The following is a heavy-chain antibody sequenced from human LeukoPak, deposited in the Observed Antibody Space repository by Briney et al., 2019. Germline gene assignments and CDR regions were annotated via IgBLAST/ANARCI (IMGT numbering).Heavy chain of an antibody. D-gene: IGHD3-22*01. CDR2: ISVYNGNT. J-gene: IGHJ4*02. CDR1: GGTFSSYA. V-gene: IGHV1-18*01. CDR3: ARGGENYYDSSGYSDY. Sequence: GSSVKVSCKASGGTFSSYAISWVRQAPGQGLEWMGWISVYNGNTNYAQKLQGRVTMTTDTSTSTAYMELRSLRSDDTAVYYCARGGENYYDSSGYSDYWGQGTLVTVSS.